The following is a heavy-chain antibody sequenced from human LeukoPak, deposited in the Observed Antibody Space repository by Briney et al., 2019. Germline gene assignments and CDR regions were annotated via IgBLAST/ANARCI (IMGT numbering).Heavy chain of an antibody. CDR3: ARVLNSSGYYKEGLIDY. J-gene: IGHJ4*02. Sequence: GGSLRLSCIASGFTFSQSGMYWVRQAPGKGLEWLAIIWYDGSNTYYGDPVKGRFTISRDNSKNTLYLQMNSLRAEDTAVYYCARVLNSSGYYKEGLIDYWGQGTLVTVSS. D-gene: IGHD3-22*01. V-gene: IGHV3-33*07. CDR2: IWYDGSNT. CDR1: GFTFSQSG.